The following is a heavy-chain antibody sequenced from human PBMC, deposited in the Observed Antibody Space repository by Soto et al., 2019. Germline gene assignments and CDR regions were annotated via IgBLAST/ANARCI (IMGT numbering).Heavy chain of an antibody. Sequence: ASVKVSCKASGYTFTSYAMHWVRQAPGQRLEWMGWINAGNGNTKYSRKFQGRVTITRDTSASTAYMELSSLRSEDTAVFYCARGGEELWFDYWGQGTLVTVSS. V-gene: IGHV1-3*01. CDR3: ARGGEELWFDY. CDR2: INAGNGNT. CDR1: GYTFTSYA. J-gene: IGHJ4*02. D-gene: IGHD5-18*01.